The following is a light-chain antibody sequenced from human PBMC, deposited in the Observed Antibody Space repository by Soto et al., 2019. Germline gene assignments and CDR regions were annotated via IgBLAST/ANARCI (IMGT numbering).Light chain of an antibody. CDR2: DAS. V-gene: IGKV1-5*01. CDR1: QSISSW. CDR3: KHYNSYWT. Sequence: DIQMTQSPSTLSASVGDRVTITCRASQSISSWLAWYQQKPGKAPKLLIYDASSLESGVPSRFSGSGSGTESTPTISSLQLDDFAIIYAKHYNSYWTCGQGTKVE. J-gene: IGKJ1*01.